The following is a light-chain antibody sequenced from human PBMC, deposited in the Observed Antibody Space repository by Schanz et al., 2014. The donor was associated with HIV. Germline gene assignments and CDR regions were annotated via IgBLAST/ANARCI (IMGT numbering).Light chain of an antibody. CDR3: SSYAGTNNFWV. Sequence: QSVLTQPPSASGSPGQSVTLSCTGTSSDVGDYNYVSWYQQHPGKAPKIMIYEVSKRPSGVPDRFSGSKSGNTASLTVSGLQAEEEADYYCSSYAGTNNFWVFGGGTKLTVL. V-gene: IGLV2-8*01. J-gene: IGLJ3*02. CDR1: SSDVGDYNY. CDR2: EVS.